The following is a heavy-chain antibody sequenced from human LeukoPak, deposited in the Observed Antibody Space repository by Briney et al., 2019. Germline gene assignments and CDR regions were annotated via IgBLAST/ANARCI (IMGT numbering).Heavy chain of an antibody. J-gene: IGHJ6*02. Sequence: GGSLRLSCAASGFTFSSYAMSWVRQAPGKGLEWVSVITGSGGNTYYADSVKGRFTISKDNSKNTVYLQMSSLRVDDTAVYYCAKAASSSWPSYYYGMDVWGQGTTVTVSS. D-gene: IGHD6-13*01. V-gene: IGHV3-23*01. CDR2: ITGSGGNT. CDR3: AKAASSSWPSYYYGMDV. CDR1: GFTFSSYA.